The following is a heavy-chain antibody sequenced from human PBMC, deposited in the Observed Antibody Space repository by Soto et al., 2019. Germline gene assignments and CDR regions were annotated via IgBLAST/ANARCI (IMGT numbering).Heavy chain of an antibody. Sequence: EVQVLESGGGLVQPGGSLRLSCAGSGFTFINYAMNWVRQAPGKGLEWVSSISGGGDAAFFPDSVRGRFTISRDNSKNTLTLQMNSLGVDDTAVYYCARKILGSTTRPNYWYFDLWGRGTLVNASS. V-gene: IGHV3-23*01. CDR1: GFTFINYA. J-gene: IGHJ2*01. CDR3: ARKILGSTTRPNYWYFDL. D-gene: IGHD7-27*01. CDR2: ISGGGDAA.